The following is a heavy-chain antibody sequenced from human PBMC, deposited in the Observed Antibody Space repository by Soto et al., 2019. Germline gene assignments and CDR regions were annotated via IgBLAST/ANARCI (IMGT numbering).Heavy chain of an antibody. CDR1: GGSISSYY. D-gene: IGHD6-13*01. CDR3: ARGMQLLANIGYYSYYGMDV. J-gene: IGHJ6*02. V-gene: IGHV4-4*07. CDR2: IYTSGST. Sequence: SETLSLTCTVSGGSISSYYWSWIRQPAGKGLEWIGRIYTSGSTNYNPSLKSRVTMSVDTSKNQFSLKLSSVTAADTAVYYCARGMQLLANIGYYSYYGMDVWGQGTTVTVSS.